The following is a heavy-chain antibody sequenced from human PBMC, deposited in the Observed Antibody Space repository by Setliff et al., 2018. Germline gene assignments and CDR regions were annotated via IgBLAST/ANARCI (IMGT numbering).Heavy chain of an antibody. J-gene: IGHJ1*01. CDR3: ARVQSNYDFWSGHYLPGYFQH. D-gene: IGHD3-3*01. CDR1: GGSISSGGYY. CDR2: IYYSGST. Sequence: SETLSLTCTVSGGSISSGGYYWSWIRQHPGKGLEWIGYIYYSGSTYYNPSLKSRVTISVDTSKNQFSLRLSSVTAADTAVYYCARVQSNYDFWSGHYLPGYFQHWGQGTLVTVSS. V-gene: IGHV4-31*03.